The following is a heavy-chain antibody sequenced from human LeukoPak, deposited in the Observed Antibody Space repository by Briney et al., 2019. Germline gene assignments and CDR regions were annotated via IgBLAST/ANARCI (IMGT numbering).Heavy chain of an antibody. CDR1: GGSISSGGYY. CDR2: IYHSGST. V-gene: IGHV4-30-2*01. CDR3: AGIVATIEVDAFDI. Sequence: SETLFLTCTVSGGSISSGGYYWSWIRQPPGKGLEWIGYIYHSGSTYYNPSLKSRVTISVDRSKNQFSLRLSSVTAADTAVYYCAGIVATIEVDAFDIWGQGTMVTVSS. D-gene: IGHD5-12*01. J-gene: IGHJ3*02.